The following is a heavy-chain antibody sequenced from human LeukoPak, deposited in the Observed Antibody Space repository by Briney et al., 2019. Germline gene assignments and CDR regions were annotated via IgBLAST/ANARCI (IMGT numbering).Heavy chain of an antibody. J-gene: IGHJ4*02. D-gene: IGHD3-22*01. CDR2: TSSSGSTI. CDR3: ARGERDPTYYYDSSGYYLFDY. Sequence: GGSLRLSCAASGFTFSSYEMNWVRQAPGKGLEWVSYTSSSGSTIYYADSVKGRFTISRDNAKNSLYLQMNSLRAEDTAVYYCARGERDPTYYYDSSGYYLFDYWGQGTLVTVSS. CDR1: GFTFSSYE. V-gene: IGHV3-48*03.